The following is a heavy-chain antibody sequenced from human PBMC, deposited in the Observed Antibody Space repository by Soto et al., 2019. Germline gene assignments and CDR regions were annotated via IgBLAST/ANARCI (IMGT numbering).Heavy chain of an antibody. CDR3: ARDWNYVRGYNMDV. CDR2: IYYSGTT. D-gene: IGHD3-16*01. V-gene: IGHV4-30-4*01. CDR1: GDSISSGDYY. J-gene: IGHJ6*02. Sequence: QVQLQESGPGLVKPSQTLSLTCTVSGDSISSGDYYWTWIRQPPGKGLEWIGYIYYSGTTYYNPSPKSRVTISVDTSNNQFSLKLTSVTAADTAVYYCARDWNYVRGYNMDVWGQGTTVTVSS.